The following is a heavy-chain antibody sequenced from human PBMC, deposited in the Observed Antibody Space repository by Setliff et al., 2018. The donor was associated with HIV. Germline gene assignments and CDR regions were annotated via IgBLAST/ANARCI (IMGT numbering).Heavy chain of an antibody. J-gene: IGHJ4*02. D-gene: IGHD3-10*01. V-gene: IGHV3-48*03. CDR3: AKTFDYSQGSGSYWHHTRYFDS. CDR1: GFTFSSYE. Sequence: GGSLRLSCAASGFTFSSYEMNWVRQAPGKGLEWVSYISSSRSIIYYADSVKGRFTISRDNAKNSLYLQMNNLRAEDTAMYFCAKTFDYSQGSGSYWHHTRYFDSWGQGTLVTVSS. CDR2: ISSSRSII.